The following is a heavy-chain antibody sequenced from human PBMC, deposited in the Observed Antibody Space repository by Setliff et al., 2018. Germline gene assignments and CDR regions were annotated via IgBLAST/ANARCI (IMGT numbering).Heavy chain of an antibody. Sequence: GGSVKVSCKTSGYIFTNYYIHWVRQAPGQGLEWMGWINANTGGTREAQKFQGRVTMTRDTSIDTAYMEVNRLTYDDTAVYYCARVGGYASAWHGIEAFDIWGQGTKVTVSS. V-gene: IGHV1-2*02. D-gene: IGHD6-19*01. J-gene: IGHJ3*02. CDR2: INANTGGT. CDR1: GYIFTNYY. CDR3: ARVGGYASAWHGIEAFDI.